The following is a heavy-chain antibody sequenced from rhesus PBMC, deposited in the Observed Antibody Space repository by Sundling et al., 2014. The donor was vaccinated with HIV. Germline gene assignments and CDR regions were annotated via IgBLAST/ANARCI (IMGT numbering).Heavy chain of an antibody. CDR3: ARKGGGFDY. CDR2: ITYSGTT. V-gene: IGHV4-122*02. CDR1: GGSISSYY. J-gene: IGHJ4*01. Sequence: QVQLQESGPAVVKPSETLSLTCAASGGSISSYYWSWIRQPPGKGLEWIGYITYSGTTSYNPSLKSRVTISRDTSTNHFSLQLSSVTAADSAVYYCARKGGGFDYWGQGVLVTVSS.